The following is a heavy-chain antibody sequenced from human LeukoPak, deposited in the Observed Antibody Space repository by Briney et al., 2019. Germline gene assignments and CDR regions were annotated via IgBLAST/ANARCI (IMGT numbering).Heavy chain of an antibody. CDR3: SRDLTDY. V-gene: IGHV4-59*01. CDR2: TYYSGST. J-gene: IGHJ4*02. CDR1: GGSISSYY. Sequence: SETLSLTCTVSGGSISSYYWSWIRQPPGKGLEWTGYTYYSGSTNHNPSLKSRVTISVDSSKKQFSLKLSSVTAAGTAVYYCSRDLTDYWGQGTLVTVSS.